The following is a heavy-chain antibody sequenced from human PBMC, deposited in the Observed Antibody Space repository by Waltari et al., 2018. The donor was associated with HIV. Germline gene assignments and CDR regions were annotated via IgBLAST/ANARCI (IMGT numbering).Heavy chain of an antibody. J-gene: IGHJ4*02. CDR2: IYHSGST. V-gene: IGHV4-38-2*02. CDR3: ARDCLSGVCPAYPGTFDY. CDR1: GYSISSGYY. D-gene: IGHD2-8*02. Sequence: QVQLQESGPGLVKPSETLSLTCTVSGYSISSGYYWGWIRQPPGKGLEWIGSIYHSGSTYYNPSLKSRVTISVDTSKNQFSLKLSSVTAADTAVYYCARDCLSGVCPAYPGTFDYWGQGTLVTVSS.